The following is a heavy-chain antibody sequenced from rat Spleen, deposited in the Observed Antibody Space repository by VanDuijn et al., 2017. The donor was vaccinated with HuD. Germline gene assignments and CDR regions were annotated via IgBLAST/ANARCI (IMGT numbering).Heavy chain of an antibody. D-gene: IGHD1-2*01. CDR1: GFTFSNFD. CDR3: TRENYYSHVMDA. Sequence: EVQLVESGGGLVQPGRSLKLSCAASGFTFSNFDMAWVRQTPTKGLEWVASINFDGSGTYYRDSVKGRFTFSRDNAKNTLYLQMDSLRSEDTATYFCTRENYYSHVMDAWGQGASVTVSS. V-gene: IGHV5-20*01. CDR2: INFDGSGT. J-gene: IGHJ4*01.